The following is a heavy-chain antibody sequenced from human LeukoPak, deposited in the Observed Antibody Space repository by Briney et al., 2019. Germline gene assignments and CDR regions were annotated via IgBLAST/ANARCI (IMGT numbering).Heavy chain of an antibody. Sequence: SETLSLTCAVSGGSISSSNWWSWVRQPPGKGLEWIGEIYHSGSTNYNPSLKSRVTISVDKSKNQFSLKLSSVTAADTAVYYCARDLNGEFAMVRGVILEMGLLGSDAFDIWGQGTMVTVSS. D-gene: IGHD3-10*01. CDR3: ARDLNGEFAMVRGVILEMGLLGSDAFDI. V-gene: IGHV4-4*02. CDR1: GGSISSSNW. J-gene: IGHJ3*02. CDR2: IYHSGST.